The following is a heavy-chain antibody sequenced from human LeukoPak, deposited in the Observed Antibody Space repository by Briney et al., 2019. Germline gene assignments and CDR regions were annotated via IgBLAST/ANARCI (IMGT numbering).Heavy chain of an antibody. V-gene: IGHV3-21*01. CDR1: GFTFSSYS. J-gene: IGHJ4*02. D-gene: IGHD3-10*01. Sequence: GGSLRLSCAASGFTFSSYSMNWVRQAPGKGLEWVSSISSSSSYIYYADSVKGRFTISRDNSKNTLYLQMNSLRAEDTAVYYCAKDRLLWFGELRGALDYWGQGTLVTVSS. CDR2: ISSSSSYI. CDR3: AKDRLLWFGELRGALDY.